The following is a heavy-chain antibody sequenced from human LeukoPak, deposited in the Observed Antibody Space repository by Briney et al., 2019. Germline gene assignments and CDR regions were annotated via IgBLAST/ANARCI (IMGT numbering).Heavy chain of an antibody. CDR1: GYTFTGYY. J-gene: IGHJ4*02. CDR3: ARTNYGDFSDY. V-gene: IGHV1-2*02. CDR2: INPNSGGT. Sequence: ASVKVSCKASGYTFTGYYMHWVRQAPGQGLEWMGWINPNSGGTNYAQKFQGRVTMTRDTSISTAYMELSSLRSEDTAVYYCARTNYGDFSDYWGQGTLVTVSS. D-gene: IGHD4-17*01.